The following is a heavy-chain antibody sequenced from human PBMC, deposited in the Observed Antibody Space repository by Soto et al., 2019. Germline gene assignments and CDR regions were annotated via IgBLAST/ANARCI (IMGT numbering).Heavy chain of an antibody. CDR3: ARVWSGFEYCSSTSCLNWFDP. CDR2: IYYSGST. J-gene: IGHJ5*02. Sequence: SETLSLTCTVSGGSISSYYWSWIRQPPGKGLEWIGYIYYSGSTNYNPSLKSRVTISVDTSKNQFSLKLSSVTAADTAVYYCARVWSGFEYCSSTSCLNWFDPWGQGTLVTVSS. CDR1: GGSISSYY. V-gene: IGHV4-59*01. D-gene: IGHD2-2*01.